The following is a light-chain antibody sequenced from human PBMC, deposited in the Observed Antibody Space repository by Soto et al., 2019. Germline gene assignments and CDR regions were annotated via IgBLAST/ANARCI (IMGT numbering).Light chain of an antibody. J-gene: IGKJ2*01. CDR1: QTVSRS. CDR2: GAS. V-gene: IGKV3-15*01. Sequence: EVVLTQSPATLSVSPGERATLSCRASQTVSRSLAWYQQKPGQAPRLLIYGASMRATGVPDRFSGSGSGTDFTLTISSLQSEDFAVHYCQQYIDWPPYTFGQGTKVEIK. CDR3: QQYIDWPPYT.